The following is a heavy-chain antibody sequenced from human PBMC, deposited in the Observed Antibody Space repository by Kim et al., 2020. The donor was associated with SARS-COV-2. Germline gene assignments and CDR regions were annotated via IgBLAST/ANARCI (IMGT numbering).Heavy chain of an antibody. CDR2: ISSSSSYI. Sequence: GGSLRLSCAASGFTFSSYSMNWVRQAPGKGLEWVSSISSSSSYIYYADSVKGRFTISRDNAKNSLYLQMNSLRAEDTAVYYCARDRPEYYDFWSGLGLMDVWGQGTTVTVSS. CDR1: GFTFSSYS. J-gene: IGHJ6*02. D-gene: IGHD3-3*01. V-gene: IGHV3-21*01. CDR3: ARDRPEYYDFWSGLGLMDV.